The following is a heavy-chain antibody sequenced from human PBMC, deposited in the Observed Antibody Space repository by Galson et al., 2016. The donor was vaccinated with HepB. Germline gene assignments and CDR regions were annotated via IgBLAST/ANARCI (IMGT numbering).Heavy chain of an antibody. CDR2: IMSVFGTR. V-gene: IGHV1-69*13. Sequence: SVKVSCKGSGGTFTSHAVSWVRQAPGQGLEWMGGIMSVFGTRNYAPKFQGRVTFTADESTSTVYMELSNLTSEDTAVYYCARGMGASWMNWFDPWGQGTLITVSA. CDR1: GGTFTSHA. D-gene: IGHD2-15*01. J-gene: IGHJ5*02. CDR3: ARGMGASWMNWFDP.